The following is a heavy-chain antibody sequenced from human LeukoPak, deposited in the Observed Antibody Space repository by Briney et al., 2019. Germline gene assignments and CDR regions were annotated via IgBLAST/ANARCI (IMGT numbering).Heavy chain of an antibody. J-gene: IGHJ6*02. CDR1: GLTFSSFA. D-gene: IGHD3-10*01. Sequence: PGGSLRLSCAASGLTFSSFAMQWVRQAPGKGLEWVALISDDGSNKYYADSVKGRFTISRDNSKNTLYLQMHSLRAEDTAVYYCAKIAYYYGSGSRYYYYGMDVWGQGTTVTVSS. CDR3: AKIAYYYGSGSRYYYYGMDV. V-gene: IGHV3-30-3*02. CDR2: ISDDGSNK.